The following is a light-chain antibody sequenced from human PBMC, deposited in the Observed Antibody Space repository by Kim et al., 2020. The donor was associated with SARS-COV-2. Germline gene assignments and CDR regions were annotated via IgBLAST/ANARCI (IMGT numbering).Light chain of an antibody. Sequence: SYELTQSPSVSVSPGQTARITCSGDALPKQYAYWYQQKPGQAPVLVIYKDSERPSGIPERFSGSSSGTTVTLTISGVQAEDEADYYCQSADSSGTYGVFGGGTKLTVL. CDR2: KDS. CDR1: ALPKQY. CDR3: QSADSSGTYGV. V-gene: IGLV3-25*03. J-gene: IGLJ3*02.